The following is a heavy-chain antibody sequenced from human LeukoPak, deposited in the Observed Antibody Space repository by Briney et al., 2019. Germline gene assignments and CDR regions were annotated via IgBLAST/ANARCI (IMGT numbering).Heavy chain of an antibody. CDR2: IYTSGST. J-gene: IGHJ4*02. Sequence: PSETLSLTCTVSGGSIGTYYWSWIRQPAGKGLEWIGRIYTSGSTNYNPSLKSRVTMSVDTSNNQFSLKLSSVTAADTAVYYCARGAYNYGSGSYYFDYWGQGNLVIVSS. D-gene: IGHD3-10*01. CDR1: GGSIGTYY. CDR3: ARGAYNYGSGSYYFDY. V-gene: IGHV4-4*07.